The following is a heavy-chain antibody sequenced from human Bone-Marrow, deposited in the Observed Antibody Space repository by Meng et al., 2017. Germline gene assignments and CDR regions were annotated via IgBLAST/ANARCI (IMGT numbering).Heavy chain of an antibody. V-gene: IGHV3-33*01. CDR3: ALTDS. Sequence: QWRLVEAGGGVVQPGRSLGFSCAASGFTFSSYGMHWVRQAPGKGLEWVAAIWYDGSNKYYADSVKGRFTISRDNSKNTLYLQMNSLRAEDTAVYYCALTDSWGQGTLVTVSS. J-gene: IGHJ4*02. CDR2: IWYDGSNK. CDR1: GFTFSSYG. D-gene: IGHD1-20*01.